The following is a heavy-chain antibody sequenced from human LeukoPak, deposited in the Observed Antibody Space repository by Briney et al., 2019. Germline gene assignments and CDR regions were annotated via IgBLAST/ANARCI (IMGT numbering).Heavy chain of an antibody. V-gene: IGHV4-59*01. D-gene: IGHD6-6*01. J-gene: IGHJ4*02. CDR3: ARFGTSSSRFFDQ. CDR1: GGSISAYY. Sequence: SETLSLTCTVSGGSISAYYWSWIRQPPGKGLEWIGYIHYSGTTNYYPSLKSRVTTALDTSKNQFSLKLNSVTAADTAVYYCARFGTSSSRFFDQWGQGTLVTVSS. CDR2: IHYSGTT.